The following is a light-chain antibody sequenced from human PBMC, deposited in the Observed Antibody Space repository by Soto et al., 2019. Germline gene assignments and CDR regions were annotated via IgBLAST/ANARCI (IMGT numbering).Light chain of an antibody. CDR2: SSS. CDR1: QSVSSN. V-gene: IGKV3-15*01. J-gene: IGKJ4*01. Sequence: EIVMTQSPATLSVSPGXRATLSCRASQSVSSNLAWYQQKPGQAPRLLIYSSSTRATGIPARFSGGGSGTEFTLTISSLQSEDFAVYYCQQYNYWPPLLTFGGGTKVDIK. CDR3: QQYNYWPPLLT.